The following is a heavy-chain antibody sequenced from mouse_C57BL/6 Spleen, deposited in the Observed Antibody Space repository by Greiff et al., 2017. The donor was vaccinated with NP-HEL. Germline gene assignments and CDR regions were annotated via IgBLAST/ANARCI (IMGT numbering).Heavy chain of an antibody. CDR3: ARGAYGSSWFAY. J-gene: IGHJ3*01. D-gene: IGHD1-1*01. V-gene: IGHV1-26*01. Sequence: VQLQQSGPELVKPGASVKISCKASGYTFTDYYMNWVKQSHGQSLEWIGDINPNNGGTSYNQKFKGKATLTVDKSSSTAYMELRSPTSEDSAVYYFARGAYGSSWFAYWGQGTLVTVSA. CDR1: GYTFTDYY. CDR2: INPNNGGT.